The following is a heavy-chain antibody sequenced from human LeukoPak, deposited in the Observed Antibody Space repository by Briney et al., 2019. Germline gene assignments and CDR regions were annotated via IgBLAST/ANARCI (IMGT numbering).Heavy chain of an antibody. CDR2: IYTSGST. CDR1: GGSISSYY. Sequence: SETLSLTCTVSGGSISSYYWSWIRQPAGKGLEWIGRIYTSGSTNYNPSLKSRVTMSVDTSKNQFSLKLSSVTAADTAVYYCASTQGICSSTGCYEDYFDYWGQGTLVTVSS. D-gene: IGHD2-2*01. CDR3: ASTQGICSSTGCYEDYFDY. J-gene: IGHJ4*02. V-gene: IGHV4-4*07.